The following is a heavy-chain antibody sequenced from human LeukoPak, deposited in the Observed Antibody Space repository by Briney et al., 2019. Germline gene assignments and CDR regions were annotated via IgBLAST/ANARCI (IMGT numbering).Heavy chain of an antibody. CDR3: ARVDSTGWDDALDY. J-gene: IGHJ4*02. V-gene: IGHV3-64*01. Sequence: GGSLRLSCAASGFTFSIYAMHWVRQAPGKGLEYVSAISDEGGSTYYANSVKGRFTISRDNSKNTLYLQMGSLRAEDTAVYYCARVDSTGWDDALDYWGQGTLVSVSS. CDR2: ISDEGGST. D-gene: IGHD6-19*01. CDR1: GFTFSIYA.